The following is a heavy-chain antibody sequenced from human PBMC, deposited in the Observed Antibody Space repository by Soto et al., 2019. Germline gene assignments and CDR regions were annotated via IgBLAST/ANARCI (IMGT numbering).Heavy chain of an antibody. CDR3: AHKRDVSRGFKY. V-gene: IGHV2-5*02. D-gene: IGHD3-10*01. J-gene: IGHJ4*02. CDR1: GFSFSVNGVA. CDR2: IYWDDDQ. Sequence: QITLKESGPTLVKPTQTLTLTCTFSGFSFSVNGVAVGWIRQPPGQALEWLALIYWDDDQRYNPSLKDRLTITNDTSRNQVVLTMTNMDPVHTATYYCAHKRDVSRGFKYWGQGPLVTVSS.